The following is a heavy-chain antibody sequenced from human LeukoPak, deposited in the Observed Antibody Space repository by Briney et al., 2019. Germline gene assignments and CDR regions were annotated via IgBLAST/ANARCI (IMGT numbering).Heavy chain of an antibody. CDR1: EVTVTSNY. D-gene: IGHD1-26*01. V-gene: IGHV3-53*01. Sequence: GGSLRLSCAASEVTVTSNYLSWVRQAPGKGLQWVSVIYPGGDIYYADSVKGRFTISRDNAKNSLYLQMNSLRAEDTAVYYCARDSGSYLYYFDYWGQGTLVTVSS. J-gene: IGHJ4*02. CDR2: IYPGGDI. CDR3: ARDSGSYLYYFDY.